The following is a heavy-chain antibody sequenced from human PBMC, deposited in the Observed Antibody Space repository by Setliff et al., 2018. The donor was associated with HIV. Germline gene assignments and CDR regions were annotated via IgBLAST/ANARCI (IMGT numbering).Heavy chain of an antibody. V-gene: IGHV3-49*04. CDR3: ARYLVVVPVAVGGLDV. CDR1: GFDLGDYA. CDR2: IRSEDYGGTS. J-gene: IGHJ6*02. Sequence: PGGSLRLSCAGVGFDLGDYAVTWVRQAPGKGLEWVSFIRSEDYGGTSAFAASVKGRFTISRDDRRGIAYLELSGLTSDDSAVYYCARYLVVVPVAVGGLDVWGQGTTVTVSS. D-gene: IGHD2-2*01.